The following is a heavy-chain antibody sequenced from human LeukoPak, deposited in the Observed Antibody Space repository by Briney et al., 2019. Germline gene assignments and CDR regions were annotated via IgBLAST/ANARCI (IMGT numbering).Heavy chain of an antibody. V-gene: IGHV4-34*01. J-gene: IGHJ4*02. CDR2: INHSGST. D-gene: IGHD3-10*01. CDR1: GGSFSGYY. CDR3: ARRGGYYGSGSYPL. Sequence: SETLSLTCAVYGGSFSGYYWSWIRQPPGKGLEWIGEINHSGSTYYNPSLKSRVTISVDTSKNQFSLKLSSVTAADTAVYYCARRGGYYGSGSYPLWGQGTLVTVSS.